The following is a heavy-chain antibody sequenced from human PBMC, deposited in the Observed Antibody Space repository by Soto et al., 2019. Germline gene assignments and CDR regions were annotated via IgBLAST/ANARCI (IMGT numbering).Heavy chain of an antibody. CDR3: ASSVQDYVWGRYRYFGY. CDR1: GFTFSSYG. D-gene: IGHD3-16*02. V-gene: IGHV3-33*01. J-gene: IGHJ4*02. CDR2: IWYDGSNK. Sequence: GGSLRLSCAASGFTFSSYGMHWVRQAPGKGLEWVAVIWYDGSNKYYADSVKGRFTISRDNSKNTLYLQMNSLRAEDTAVYYCASSVQDYVWGRYRYFGYWGQGTLVTVSS.